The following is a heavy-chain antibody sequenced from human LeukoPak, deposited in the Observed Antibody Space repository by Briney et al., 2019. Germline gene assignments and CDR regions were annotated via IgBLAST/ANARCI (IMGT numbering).Heavy chain of an antibody. CDR1: GFTFSDYY. V-gene: IGHV3-11*01. CDR3: ARDSSPDYYDSSGYPDY. Sequence: PGGSLRLSCAASGFTFSDYYMSWIRQAPGKGLEWVSYISSSGSTIYYADSVKGRFTISRDNAKNSLYLQMNSLRAEDTAVYYCARDSSPDYYDSSGYPDYWGQGTLVTVSS. D-gene: IGHD3-22*01. CDR2: ISSSGSTI. J-gene: IGHJ4*02.